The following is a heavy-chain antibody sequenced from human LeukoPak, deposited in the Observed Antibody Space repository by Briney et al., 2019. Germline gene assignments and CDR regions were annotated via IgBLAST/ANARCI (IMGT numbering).Heavy chain of an antibody. D-gene: IGHD3-22*01. Sequence: GESLKICCKASGYSFSSYWIGWVRQMPGKGLEWVGIIYPGDSDTRYSPSFQGQVTISADESISTAYLQWSSLKASDTAMYYCVRQGYYYDSSAYYSIDYWGQGTLVTVSS. V-gene: IGHV5-51*01. CDR2: IYPGDSDT. CDR1: GYSFSSYW. CDR3: VRQGYYYDSSAYYSIDY. J-gene: IGHJ4*02.